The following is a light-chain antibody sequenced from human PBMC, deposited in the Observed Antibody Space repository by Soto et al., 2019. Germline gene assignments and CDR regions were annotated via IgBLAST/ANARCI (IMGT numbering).Light chain of an antibody. CDR1: QSISSW. Sequence: IQMTQSPSTLSASVGDRVTITCRASQSISSWLAWYQQKPGKAPKLLIYKASSLESGVPSRFSGSGSGTEFTLTISSLQPDDFANYYCQQYNSYSITFGQGIRLEIK. CDR2: KAS. CDR3: QQYNSYSIT. J-gene: IGKJ5*01. V-gene: IGKV1-5*03.